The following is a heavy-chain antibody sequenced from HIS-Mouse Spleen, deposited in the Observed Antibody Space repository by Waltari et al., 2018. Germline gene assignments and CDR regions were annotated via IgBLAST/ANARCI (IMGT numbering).Heavy chain of an antibody. Sequence: QLQLQESGPGLVKPSETLSLTCTVPGGPISSSSSYWGWIRQPPGQGLEWIGSIYYSGSTYYNPSLKSRVTISVDTSKNQFSLKLSSVTAADTAVYYCAREIPYSSSWYDWYFDLWGRGTLVTVSS. CDR1: GGPISSSSSY. D-gene: IGHD6-13*01. J-gene: IGHJ2*01. CDR3: AREIPYSSSWYDWYFDL. CDR2: IYYSGST. V-gene: IGHV4-39*07.